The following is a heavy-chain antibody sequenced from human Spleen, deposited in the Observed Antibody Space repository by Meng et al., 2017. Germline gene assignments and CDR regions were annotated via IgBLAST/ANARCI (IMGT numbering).Heavy chain of an antibody. CDR3: ARDEDISAAGKLFGDY. Sequence: QVPLVQSGAEVKKPGASVKVSGKASGYTFPDYWLHWVRRAPGQGLEWMGRINPKSGDTHYAQRFQGRVTMTGDTSISTAYMELSGLRSDDTAMYYCARDEDISAAGKLFGDYWGQGTLVTVSS. J-gene: IGHJ4*02. V-gene: IGHV1-2*06. D-gene: IGHD6-13*01. CDR1: GYTFPDYW. CDR2: INPKSGDT.